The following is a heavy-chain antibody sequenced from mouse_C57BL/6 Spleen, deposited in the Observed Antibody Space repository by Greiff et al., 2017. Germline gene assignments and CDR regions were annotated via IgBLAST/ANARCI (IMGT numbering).Heavy chain of an antibody. V-gene: IGHV1-47*01. Sequence: QVQLKESGAELVKPGASVKMSCKASGYTFTTYPIEWMKQNHGKSLEWIGNFHPYNDDTKYNEKFKGKATLTVEKSSSTVYWELSRLTSDDSAVYYCARPDSSGYPFAYWGQGTLVTVSA. CDR1: GYTFTTYP. D-gene: IGHD3-2*02. CDR3: ARPDSSGYPFAY. J-gene: IGHJ3*01. CDR2: FHPYNDDT.